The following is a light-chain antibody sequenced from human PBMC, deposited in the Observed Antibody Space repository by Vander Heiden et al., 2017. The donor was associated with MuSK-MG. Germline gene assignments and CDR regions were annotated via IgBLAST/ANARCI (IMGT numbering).Light chain of an antibody. J-gene: IGKJ1*01. CDR2: KAY. CDR3: QRDNFSPLT. V-gene: IGKV1-5*03. CDR1: QSISSW. Sequence: DIQITQSPSTLSPSVGDRLTITFRARQSISSWLAWHQQTPGNAPNLLIYKAYNVESGVPSRFNGSGSGTEFTLTISSLHPDDSATYYCQRDNFSPLTFGQGTKVXIK.